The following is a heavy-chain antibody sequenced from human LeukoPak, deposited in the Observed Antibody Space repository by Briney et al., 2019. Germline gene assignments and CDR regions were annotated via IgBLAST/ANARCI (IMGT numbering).Heavy chain of an antibody. J-gene: IGHJ4*02. CDR1: GGSISSSSYY. CDR3: ARHASGWYYFDY. V-gene: IGHV4-39*01. CDR2: IYYSGST. D-gene: IGHD6-19*01. Sequence: PSETLSLTCTVSGGSISSSSYYWGWIRQPPGKGLEWIGSIYYSGSTYYNSSLKSRVTISVDTSKNQFSLKLSSVTAADTAVYYCARHASGWYYFDYWGQGTLVTVSS.